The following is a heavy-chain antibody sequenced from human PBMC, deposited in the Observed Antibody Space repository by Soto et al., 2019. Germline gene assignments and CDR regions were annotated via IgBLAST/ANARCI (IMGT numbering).Heavy chain of an antibody. CDR1: GGTFSNYA. J-gene: IGHJ3*02. CDR2: IVPLFNTS. D-gene: IGHD1-1*01. CDR3: AKDPVDDDGNLGSFDI. Sequence: QVQLVQSGAEVKKPGSSVKVSCKASGGTFSNYAISWVRQAPGHGLEWMGGIVPLFNTSHYAQNFQGRVTITADELTNTAYMVLSSLRYEDTAVYYCAKDPVDDDGNLGSFDIWGQGTMVTVTS. V-gene: IGHV1-69*01.